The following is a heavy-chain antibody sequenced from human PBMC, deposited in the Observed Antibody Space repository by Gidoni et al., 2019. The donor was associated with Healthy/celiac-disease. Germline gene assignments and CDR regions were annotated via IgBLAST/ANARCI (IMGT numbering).Heavy chain of an antibody. D-gene: IGHD6-13*01. J-gene: IGHJ4*02. CDR1: GFTVSSYA. CDR2: ISGSGGST. CDR3: AKVWGIAAQYFDY. V-gene: IGHV3-23*01. Sequence: EVQLLESGGGLVQPGGSLSLSCAVSGFTVSSYAMSWVRKAPGKGLEWFSAISGSGGSTYYADSVKGRFTISRDNSKNTLYLQMNSLRAEDTAVYYCAKVWGIAAQYFDYWGQGTLVTVSS.